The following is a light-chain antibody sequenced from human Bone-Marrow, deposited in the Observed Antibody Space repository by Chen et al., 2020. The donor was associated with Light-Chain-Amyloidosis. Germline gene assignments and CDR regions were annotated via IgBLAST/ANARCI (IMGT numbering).Light chain of an antibody. J-gene: IGLJ3*02. CDR2: DDS. V-gene: IGLV3-21*02. CDR1: NIGSTS. Sequence: SYVLTQPSSVSVAPGQTATIACGGNNIGSTSVPWYQQTPGQAPLLVVYDDSDRPPGIPERLSGSNSGNTATLTSSRVEAGDEADYYCQVWDRSSDRPVFGGGTKLTVL. CDR3: QVWDRSSDRPV.